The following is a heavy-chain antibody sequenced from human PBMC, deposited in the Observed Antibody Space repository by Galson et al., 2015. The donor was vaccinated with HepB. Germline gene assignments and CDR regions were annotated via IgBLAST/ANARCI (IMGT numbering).Heavy chain of an antibody. D-gene: IGHD3-3*01. CDR1: GFTFGSYA. V-gene: IGHV3-23*01. J-gene: IGHJ6*02. CDR3: AKSTDYDFWSGYGYYYHGLDA. CDR2: ISDSGGRT. Sequence: SLRLSCAASGFTFGSYAVNWVRQASGKGLEWVSAISDSGGRTYYADYVKGRFTISRDNTKNTLYLQMNSLRAEDTAVYYCAKSTDYDFWSGYGYYYHGLDAWGQGTAVTVSS.